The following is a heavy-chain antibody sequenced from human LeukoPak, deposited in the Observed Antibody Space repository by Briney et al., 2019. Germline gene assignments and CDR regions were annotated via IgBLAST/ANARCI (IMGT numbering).Heavy chain of an antibody. J-gene: IGHJ4*02. D-gene: IGHD3-22*01. CDR3: ARLRAYYYDSSGYYNFDF. Sequence: SETLSLTCTVSGGSTSSSSFYWGWIRQPPGKGLECIGRILYSGRTYYNPSLQSRVTISVATSKNQFSLGLSAVTAADTAVYYCARLRAYYYDSSGYYNFDFWGQGTLVTVSS. CDR1: GGSTSSSSFY. V-gene: IGHV4-39*01. CDR2: ILYSGRT.